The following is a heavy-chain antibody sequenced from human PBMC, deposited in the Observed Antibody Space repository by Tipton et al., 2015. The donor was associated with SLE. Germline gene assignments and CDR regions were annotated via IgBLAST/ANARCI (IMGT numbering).Heavy chain of an antibody. Sequence: TLSLTCAVYGGSFSGYYWSWIRQPPGKGLEWIGEINHSGSTNYNPSLKSRVTISVDTSKNQFSLKLSSVTAADTAVYYCAGSGYLYAFDIWGQGTMVTVSS. V-gene: IGHV4-34*01. CDR1: GGSFSGYY. D-gene: IGHD3-22*01. CDR2: INHSGST. CDR3: AGSGYLYAFDI. J-gene: IGHJ3*02.